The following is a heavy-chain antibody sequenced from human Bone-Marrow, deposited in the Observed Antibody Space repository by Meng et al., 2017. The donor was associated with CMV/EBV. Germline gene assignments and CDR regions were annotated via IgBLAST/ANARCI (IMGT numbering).Heavy chain of an antibody. Sequence: SISSRRYSCGWFRQPPGTRLQLIGRIYYPGSTYSTPSLNSRVTISVDTSTTQFSLKLSSVTAADTAVYYCARRQHYDFWSGGGWFDPWGQGTLVTVSS. V-gene: IGHV4-39*01. CDR3: ARRQHYDFWSGGGWFDP. CDR1: SISSRRYS. D-gene: IGHD3-3*01. CDR2: IYYPGST. J-gene: IGHJ5*02.